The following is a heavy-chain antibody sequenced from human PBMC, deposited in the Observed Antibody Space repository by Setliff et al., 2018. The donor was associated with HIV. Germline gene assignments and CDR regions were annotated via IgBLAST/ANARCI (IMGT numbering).Heavy chain of an antibody. CDR1: GGSLRGYY. Sequence: KTSETLSLTCAVYGGSLRGYYWSWVRQSPLKGLEWIGEISHTGNINYNTALSNRVTVSVDTSKNQFSLKLTSVTAADTAVYYCARGGTSSNWFGPWGQGTLVTVSS. J-gene: IGHJ5*02. V-gene: IGHV4-34*01. CDR2: ISHTGNI. CDR3: ARGGTSSNWFGP. D-gene: IGHD2-2*01.